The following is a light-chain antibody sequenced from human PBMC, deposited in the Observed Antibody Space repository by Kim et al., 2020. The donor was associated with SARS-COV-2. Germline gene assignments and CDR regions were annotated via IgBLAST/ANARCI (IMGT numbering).Light chain of an antibody. Sequence: QSALTQPASVSGSPGQSFTISCTGTSSDVGSYNLVSWYQQHPGKAPQLMIYEGSKRPSGVSNRFSGSKSGNTASLTISGLQAEDEADYYCCSYAGSSSWVFGGGTQLTVL. V-gene: IGLV2-23*01. CDR3: CSYAGSSSWV. J-gene: IGLJ3*02. CDR2: EGS. CDR1: SSDVGSYNL.